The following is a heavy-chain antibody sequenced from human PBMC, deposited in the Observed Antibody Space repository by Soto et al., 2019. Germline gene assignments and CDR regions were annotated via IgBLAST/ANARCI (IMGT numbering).Heavy chain of an antibody. V-gene: IGHV3-30-3*01. CDR3: VAYPRSTHPYYGMDV. D-gene: IGHD2-2*01. Sequence: QVQLVESGGGVVQPGRSLRLSCAASGFTFSSYAMHWVLQAPGKGLEWVAVISYDGSNKYYADSVKGRFTISRDNSKNTLYLQMNSLRAEDTAVYYCVAYPRSTHPYYGMDVWGQGTTVTVSS. CDR2: ISYDGSNK. CDR1: GFTFSSYA. J-gene: IGHJ6*02.